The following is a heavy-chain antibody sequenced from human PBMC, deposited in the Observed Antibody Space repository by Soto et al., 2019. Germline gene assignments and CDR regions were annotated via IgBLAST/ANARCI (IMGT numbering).Heavy chain of an antibody. CDR3: ARAPGDYFDY. V-gene: IGHV4-31*03. Sequence: PSETLSLTCTVSGGTIRSGGYYRSWIRQHPGKGLEWIGYIFYSGSTYYNPSLKSRVAISVDTSKNQFSLKLSSVTAADTAVYYCARAPGDYFDYWGQGTLVTVSS. CDR2: IFYSGST. J-gene: IGHJ4*02. CDR1: GGTIRSGGYY.